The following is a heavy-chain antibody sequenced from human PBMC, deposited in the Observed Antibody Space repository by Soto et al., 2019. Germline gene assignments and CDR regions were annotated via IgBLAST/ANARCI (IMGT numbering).Heavy chain of an antibody. CDR2: IWYDGSNK. J-gene: IGHJ6*02. Sequence: QVQLVESGGGVVQPGRSLRLSCAASGFTFSSYGMHWVRQAPGKGLEWVAVIWYDGSNKYYADSVKGRFTISRDNSKNTLYLQMNSLRAEDTAVYYCARDLGRWLREYYYYFGMDVWGQGTTVTVSS. CDR1: GFTFSSYG. V-gene: IGHV3-33*01. CDR3: ARDLGRWLREYYYYFGMDV. D-gene: IGHD5-12*01.